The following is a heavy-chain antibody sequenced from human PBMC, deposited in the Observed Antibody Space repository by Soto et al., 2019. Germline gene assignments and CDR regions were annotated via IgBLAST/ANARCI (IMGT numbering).Heavy chain of an antibody. Sequence: EVQLVESGGGLVQPGGSLRLSCAASGFTFSSYEMNWVRQAPGKGLEWVSYIGISGNTIYFADSVKGRFTISRDNAKNSLYLQMNSLTADDTAVYYCVRDLVGAPTFDFWGQGTLVTVSS. J-gene: IGHJ4*02. CDR1: GFTFSSYE. D-gene: IGHD1-26*01. V-gene: IGHV3-48*03. CDR2: IGISGNTI. CDR3: VRDLVGAPTFDF.